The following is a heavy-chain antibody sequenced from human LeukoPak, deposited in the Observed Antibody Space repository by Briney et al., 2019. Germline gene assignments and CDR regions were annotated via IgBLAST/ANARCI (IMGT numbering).Heavy chain of an antibody. D-gene: IGHD3-22*01. J-gene: IGHJ5*02. Sequence: APVKVSCKASGYTFTSYAMHWVRQAPGQRLEWMGWINAGNGNTKYSQKFQGRVTITRDTSTSTAYMELRSLRSDDTAVYYCARTAVVVISNWFDPWGQGTLVTVSS. CDR2: INAGNGNT. V-gene: IGHV1-3*01. CDR1: GYTFTSYA. CDR3: ARTAVVVISNWFDP.